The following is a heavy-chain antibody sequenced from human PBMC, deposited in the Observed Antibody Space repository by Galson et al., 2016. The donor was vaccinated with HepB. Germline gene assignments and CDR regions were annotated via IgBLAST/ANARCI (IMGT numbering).Heavy chain of an antibody. CDR2: ISAYNGNT. V-gene: IGHV1-18*01. Sequence: SVKVSCKASGYTFTSYGISWVRQAPGQGLEWMGWISAYNGNTNYAQKLQGRVTMTTDTSTSTAYMERRSLSSDDTAVYYCARDYLRRTTYRGGMDVWGKGTTVTVSS. CDR1: GYTFTSYG. CDR3: ARDYLRRTTYRGGMDV. J-gene: IGHJ6*04. D-gene: IGHD2/OR15-2a*01.